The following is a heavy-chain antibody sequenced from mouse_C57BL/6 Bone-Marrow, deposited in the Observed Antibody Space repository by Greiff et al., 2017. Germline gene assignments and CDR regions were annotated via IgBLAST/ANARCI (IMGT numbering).Heavy chain of an antibody. V-gene: IGHV1-76*01. CDR1: GYTFTDYY. CDR3: ARPADYSNLYARDY. J-gene: IGHJ4*01. D-gene: IGHD2-5*01. Sequence: QVQLKQSGAELVRPGASVKLSCKASGYTFTDYYINWVKQRPGQGLEWIARIYPGSGNTYYNEKFKGKATLTAEKSSSTAYMQLSSLTSEDSAVYCCARPADYSNLYARDYWGQGTSVTVSS. CDR2: IYPGSGNT.